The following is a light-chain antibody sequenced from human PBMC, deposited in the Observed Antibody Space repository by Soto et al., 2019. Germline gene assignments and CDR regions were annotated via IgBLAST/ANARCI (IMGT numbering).Light chain of an antibody. Sequence: EIVLTQSPGTLSLSPGERATLSCRASQSVGSSYLAWYHQKPGQAPSLLIYAASSRATGIPDRFSGSGSGTAFPLTISRLEAEDFAVYYCQQYGSSPYTLGQGTKLEIK. J-gene: IGKJ2*01. CDR1: QSVGSSY. CDR3: QQYGSSPYT. V-gene: IGKV3-20*01. CDR2: AAS.